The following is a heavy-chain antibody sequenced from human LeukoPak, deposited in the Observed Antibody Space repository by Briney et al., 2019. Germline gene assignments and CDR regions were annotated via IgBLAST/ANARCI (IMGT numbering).Heavy chain of an antibody. J-gene: IGHJ4*02. CDR3: ARLRAARYFDY. D-gene: IGHD6-6*01. CDR1: GFTFSSYE. Sequence: PGGSLRLFCAASGFTFSSYEMNWVSKAPGKGLEWVSYISSSGSTIYYADSVKGRFTISRDNAKNSLYLQMNSLRAEDTAVYYCARLRAARYFDYWGQGTLVTVSS. V-gene: IGHV3-48*03. CDR2: ISSSGSTI.